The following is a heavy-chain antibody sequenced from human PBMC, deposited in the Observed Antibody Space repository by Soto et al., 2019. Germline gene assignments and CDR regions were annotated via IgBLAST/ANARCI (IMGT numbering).Heavy chain of an antibody. CDR1: GGTFGSYA. CDR3: ARDLHGDPYY. D-gene: IGHD4-17*01. CDR2: ISAYNGNT. J-gene: IGHJ4*02. Sequence: ASVKVSCKTSGGTFGSYAISWVRQAPGQGLEWMGWISAYNGNTNYAQKLQGRVTMTTDTSTSTAYMELRSLRSDDTAVYYCARDLHGDPYYWGQGTLVTVSS. V-gene: IGHV1-18*01.